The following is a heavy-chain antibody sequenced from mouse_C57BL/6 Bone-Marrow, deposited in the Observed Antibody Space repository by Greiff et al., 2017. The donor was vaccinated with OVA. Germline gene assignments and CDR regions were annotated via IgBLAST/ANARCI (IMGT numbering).Heavy chain of an antibody. Sequence: EVHLVESGGGLVKPGGSLKLSCAASGFTFSSYAMSWVRQTPEKRLEWVATISDGGSYTYYPDNVKGRFTISRDNAKNNLYLQMSHLKSEDTAMYYCARDRAITTVVATDYDYWGKGTTLTVSS. CDR2: ISDGGSYT. CDR1: GFTFSSYA. D-gene: IGHD1-1*01. J-gene: IGHJ2*01. V-gene: IGHV5-4*01. CDR3: ARDRAITTVVATDYDY.